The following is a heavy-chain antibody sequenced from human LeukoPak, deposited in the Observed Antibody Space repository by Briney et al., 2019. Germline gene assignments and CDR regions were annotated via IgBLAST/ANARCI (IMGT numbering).Heavy chain of an antibody. D-gene: IGHD4-17*01. V-gene: IGHV4-4*09. CDR3: ARDFYGDYENWFDP. J-gene: IGHJ5*02. CDR1: GGSISSYY. CDR2: IYTSGST. Sequence: SETLSLTCTVSGGSISSYYWSWIRQPPGKGLEWIGYIYTSGSTNYNPSLKSRVTMSVDTSKNQFSLKLSSVTAADTAVYYCARDFYGDYENWFDPWGQGTLVTVSS.